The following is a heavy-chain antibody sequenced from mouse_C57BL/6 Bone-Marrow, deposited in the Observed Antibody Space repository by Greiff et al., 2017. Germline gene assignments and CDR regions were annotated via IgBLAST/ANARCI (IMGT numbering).Heavy chain of an antibody. CDR1: GFTFSDAW. Sequence: EVKLVESGGGLVQPGGSMKLSCAASGFTFSDAWMDWVRQSPEKGLEWVAEIRNKANNHATYYAESVKGRFTISRDDSKSSVYLQMNSVRAEDTGIYYCTRDGNYLFDYWGQGTALTVSS. D-gene: IGHD2-1*01. CDR3: TRDGNYLFDY. J-gene: IGHJ2*01. V-gene: IGHV6-6*01. CDR2: IRNKANNHAT.